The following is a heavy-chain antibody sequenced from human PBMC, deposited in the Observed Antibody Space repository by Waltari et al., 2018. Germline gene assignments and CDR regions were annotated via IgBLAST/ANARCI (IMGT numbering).Heavy chain of an antibody. CDR2: IWDDGSNK. CDR3: ARDSLEGMDV. J-gene: IGHJ6*02. V-gene: IGHV3-33*01. CDR1: GFSFSAHG. Sequence: QEQLVESGGGVVQPGGSLTLSCVASGFSFSAHGMHWVRQAPGKGLEWVAVIWDDGSNKYYADSVKGRFTISRDNSKNTLYLQMNSLRAEDTAVYYCARDSLEGMDVWGQGTTVTVSS.